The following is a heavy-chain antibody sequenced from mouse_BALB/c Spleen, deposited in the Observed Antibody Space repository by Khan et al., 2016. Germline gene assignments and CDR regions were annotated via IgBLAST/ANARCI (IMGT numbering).Heavy chain of an antibody. J-gene: IGHJ4*01. CDR2: IDPANGNT. CDR3: ARSNYGIYEEGYTMDY. D-gene: IGHD2-1*01. V-gene: IGHV14-3*02. Sequence: VQLKQSGAELVKPGASVKLSCTASGFNIKDTYMHWVKQRPEQGLEWLGRIDPANGNTKYDPKFQGKATITADTSSNTAYLQLSSLTSEDTAVYYCARSNYGIYEEGYTMDYWGQGTSVTVSS. CDR1: GFNIKDTY.